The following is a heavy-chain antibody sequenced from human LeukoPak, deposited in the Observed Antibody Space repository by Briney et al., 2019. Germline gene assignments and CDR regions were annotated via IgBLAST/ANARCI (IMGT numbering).Heavy chain of an antibody. Sequence: GGSLRLSCAASGFTFDDYAMHWVRQAPGKGLEWVSGISWNSGSIGYADSVKGRFTISRDNARNSLYLQMNSLRAEDMALYYCAKGKRGDYPPTDDAFDIWGQGTMVTVSS. V-gene: IGHV3-9*03. J-gene: IGHJ3*02. D-gene: IGHD4-17*01. CDR3: AKGKRGDYPPTDDAFDI. CDR2: ISWNSGSI. CDR1: GFTFDDYA.